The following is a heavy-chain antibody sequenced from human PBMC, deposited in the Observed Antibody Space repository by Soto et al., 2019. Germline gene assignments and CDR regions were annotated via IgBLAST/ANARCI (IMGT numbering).Heavy chain of an antibody. J-gene: IGHJ5*02. D-gene: IGHD2-15*01. CDR3: ARELPPDL. CDR1: GFTVSSKY. CDR2: IWSAGLT. Sequence: PGGSMRLSRAAAGFTVSSKYMNWVRQAPGKGLEWVSIIWSAGLTYYADSVRGRFTISRDISKNILFLQMNNLRAEDSAIYYCARELPPDLWGQGTLVTVSS. V-gene: IGHV3-53*01.